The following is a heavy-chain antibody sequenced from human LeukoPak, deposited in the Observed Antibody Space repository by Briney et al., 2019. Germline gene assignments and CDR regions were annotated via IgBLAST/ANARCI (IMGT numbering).Heavy chain of an antibody. CDR2: INHSGST. Sequence: PSETLSLTCAVYGGSFSGYYWSWIRQPPGKGLEWIGEINHSGSTNHNPSLKSRVTISVDTSKNQFSLKLSSVTAADTAVYYCARLKRDAFDIWGQGTMVTVSS. CDR1: GGSFSGYY. J-gene: IGHJ3*02. CDR3: ARLKRDAFDI. V-gene: IGHV4-34*01.